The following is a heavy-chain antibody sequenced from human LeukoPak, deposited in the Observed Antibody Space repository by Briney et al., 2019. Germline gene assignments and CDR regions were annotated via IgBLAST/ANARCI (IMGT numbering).Heavy chain of an antibody. V-gene: IGHV3-21*01. Sequence: GGSLRLSCAASGFTFSSYSMNWVRQAPGKGLEWVSSNSSSSSYIYYADSVKGRFTISRDNAKNSLYLQMNSLRAEDTAVYYCASNSPRGHNAFDIWGQGTMVTVSS. CDR1: GFTFSSYS. CDR3: ASNSPRGHNAFDI. CDR2: NSSSSSYI. J-gene: IGHJ3*02. D-gene: IGHD2-21*01.